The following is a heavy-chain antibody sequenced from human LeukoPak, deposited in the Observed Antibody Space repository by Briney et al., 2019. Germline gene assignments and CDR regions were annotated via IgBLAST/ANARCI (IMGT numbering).Heavy chain of an antibody. CDR1: GYSFTSYW. J-gene: IGHJ4*02. D-gene: IGHD7-27*01. CDR2: IYPGDSDT. Sequence: GESLKISCKGSGYSFTSYWIGWVRQMPGKGLEWMGIIYPGDSDTRYSPSFQGQVTISADKSISIAYLQWSSLKASDTAMYYCARFSSGANWGKYYFDYWGQGTLVTVSS. V-gene: IGHV5-51*01. CDR3: ARFSSGANWGKYYFDY.